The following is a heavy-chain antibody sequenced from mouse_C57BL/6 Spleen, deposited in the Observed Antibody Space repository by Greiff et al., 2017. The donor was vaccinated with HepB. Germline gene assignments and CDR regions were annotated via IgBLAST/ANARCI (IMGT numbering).Heavy chain of an antibody. Sequence: VQLQQPGAELVMPGASVKLSCKASGYTFTSYWMHWVKQRPGQGLEWIGAIDPSDSYTNYNQKFKGKSTLTVDKSSSTAYMQLSSLTSEDSAVYYCSRRGYGDPYYFDYWGQGTTLTVSS. CDR3: SRRGYGDPYYFDY. D-gene: IGHD2-13*01. J-gene: IGHJ2*01. CDR1: GYTFTSYW. V-gene: IGHV1-69*01. CDR2: IDPSDSYT.